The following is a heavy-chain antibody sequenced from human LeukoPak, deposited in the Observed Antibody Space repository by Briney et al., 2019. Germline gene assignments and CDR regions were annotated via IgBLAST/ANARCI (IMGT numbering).Heavy chain of an antibody. CDR1: GFTFSSYG. J-gene: IGHJ4*02. D-gene: IGHD1-26*01. Sequence: GGSLRLSCAASGFTFSSYGMHWVRQAPGKGLEWVAVISYDGSNKYYTDSVKGRFTISRDNSKNTLYLQMNSLRCEDTAVYYCAKDRDSGSYRGTFDYWGQGTLVTVSS. V-gene: IGHV3-30*18. CDR2: ISYDGSNK. CDR3: AKDRDSGSYRGTFDY.